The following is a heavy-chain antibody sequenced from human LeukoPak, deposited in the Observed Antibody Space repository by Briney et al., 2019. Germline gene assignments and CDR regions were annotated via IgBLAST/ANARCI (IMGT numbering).Heavy chain of an antibody. CDR3: AREVEDYCDSSGCYFDY. V-gene: IGHV1-2*02. J-gene: IGHJ4*02. CDR1: GYTFTGYY. CDR2: INPNSGGT. D-gene: IGHD3-22*01. Sequence: ASVKVSCKASGYTFTGYYMHWVRQAPGQGLEWMGWINPNSGGTNYAQRFQGRVTMTRDTSISTAYMELSRLRSDDTAVYYCAREVEDYCDSSGCYFDYWGQGTLVTVSS.